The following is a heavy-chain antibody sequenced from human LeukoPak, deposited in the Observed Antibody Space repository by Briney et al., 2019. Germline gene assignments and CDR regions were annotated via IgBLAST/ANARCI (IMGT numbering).Heavy chain of an antibody. D-gene: IGHD5-12*01. CDR2: IYSGGST. CDR3: ARAPGSGYDPKSDY. Sequence: GGSLRLSCTVSGFTVSSDSMSWVRQAPGKGLEWVSFIYSGGSTHYSDSVKGRFTISRDNSKNTLYLQMNSLRAEDTAVYYCARAPGSGYDPKSDYWGQGTLVTVSS. CDR1: GFTVSSDS. J-gene: IGHJ4*02. V-gene: IGHV3-53*01.